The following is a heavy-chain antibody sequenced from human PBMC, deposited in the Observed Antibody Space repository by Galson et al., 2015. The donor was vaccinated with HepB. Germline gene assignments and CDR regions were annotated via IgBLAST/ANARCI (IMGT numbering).Heavy chain of an antibody. CDR2: SSFDGSTT. J-gene: IGHJ4*02. D-gene: IGHD1-26*01. CDR1: GFTFSGYG. CDR3: AKDRDSGSYHLGDY. Sequence: SLRLSCAASGFTFSGYGMHWVRQAPGRGLEWVAVSSFDGSTTYYTDSVKGRFTISRDNSKDTLYLQMNSLRPEDTAVYYCAKDRDSGSYHLGDYWGQGTLVTVSS. V-gene: IGHV3-30*18.